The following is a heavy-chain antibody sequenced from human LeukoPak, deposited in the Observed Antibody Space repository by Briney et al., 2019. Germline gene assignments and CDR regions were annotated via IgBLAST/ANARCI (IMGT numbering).Heavy chain of an antibody. V-gene: IGHV3-30*04. CDR3: ARVRSGWYLGEFDY. D-gene: IGHD6-19*01. Sequence: GGSLRLSCAASGFTFSSYAMHWVRQAPGKGLEWVAVISYDGSNKYYADSVKGRFTISRDNSKNTLYLQMNSLRAEDTAVYYCARVRSGWYLGEFDYWGQGTLVTVSS. CDR2: ISYDGSNK. CDR1: GFTFSSYA. J-gene: IGHJ4*02.